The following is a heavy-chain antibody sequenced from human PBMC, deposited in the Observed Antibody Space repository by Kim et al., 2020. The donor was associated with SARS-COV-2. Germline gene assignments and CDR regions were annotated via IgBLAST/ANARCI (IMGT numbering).Heavy chain of an antibody. J-gene: IGHJ4*02. V-gene: IGHV1-69*02. Sequence: YAQQFQGRVTITADKSTSTAYMELSSLRSEDTAVYYCAVVVAATPYYFDYWGQGTLVTVSS. CDR3: AVVVAATPYYFDY. D-gene: IGHD2-15*01.